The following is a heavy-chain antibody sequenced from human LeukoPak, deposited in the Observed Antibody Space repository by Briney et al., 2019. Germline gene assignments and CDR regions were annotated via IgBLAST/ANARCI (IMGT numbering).Heavy chain of an antibody. CDR3: ARNYYGSGSKGHTNWFDP. D-gene: IGHD3-10*01. CDR1: GYSFTSYW. V-gene: IGHV5-51*01. J-gene: IGHJ5*02. Sequence: GESLKISCKGSGYSFTSYWIGWVRQMPGKGLEWMGIIYPGDSDTRYSPSFQGQVTISADKSISTAYLQWGSLKASDTAMYYCARNYYGSGSKGHTNWFDPWGQGTLVTVSS. CDR2: IYPGDSDT.